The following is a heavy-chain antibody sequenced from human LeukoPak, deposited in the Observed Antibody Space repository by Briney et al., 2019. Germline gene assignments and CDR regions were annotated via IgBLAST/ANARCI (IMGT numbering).Heavy chain of an antibody. J-gene: IGHJ3*02. V-gene: IGHV1-69*04. CDR2: IIPILGIA. CDR1: GGTFSSYA. Sequence: SVKVSCKASGGTFSSYAISWVRQAPGQGLEWMGRIIPILGIANYAQKFQGRVTITADTSTTTAYMELSSLRSEDTAVYFCAREYASGNSFHVIFHIWGQGTMVSVSS. D-gene: IGHD4-23*01. CDR3: AREYASGNSFHVIFHI.